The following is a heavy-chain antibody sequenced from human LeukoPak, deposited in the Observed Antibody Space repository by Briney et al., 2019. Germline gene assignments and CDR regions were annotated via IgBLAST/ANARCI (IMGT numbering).Heavy chain of an antibody. V-gene: IGHV3-48*01. CDR1: GFTFSSYS. J-gene: IGHJ5*02. Sequence: PGGSLRLSCAASGFTFSSYSMNWVRQAPGEGLEWVSYISSSSSTIYYADSVKGRFTISRDNAKNSLYLQMNSLRAEDRAVYYCARRGFDPWGQGTLVTVSS. CDR3: ARRGFDP. CDR2: ISSSSSTI.